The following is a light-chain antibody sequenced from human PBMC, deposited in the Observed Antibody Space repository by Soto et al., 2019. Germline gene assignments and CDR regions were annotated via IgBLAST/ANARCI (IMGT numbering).Light chain of an antibody. CDR2: PAS. Sequence: EIVLTQSPGTLSLSPGERATLSCRASESIDNNFLAWYQQKPGQAPRFLIYPASSRATGIPNRFSGSGSGTDFNLTISRLETEDFAVYYCQQYGSAPPTFGPVTKVDVK. CDR1: ESIDNNF. V-gene: IGKV3-20*01. CDR3: QQYGSAPPT. J-gene: IGKJ3*01.